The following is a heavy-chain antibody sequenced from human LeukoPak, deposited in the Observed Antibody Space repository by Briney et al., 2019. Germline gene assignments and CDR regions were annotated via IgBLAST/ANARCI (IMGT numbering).Heavy chain of an antibody. CDR2: ISSSSSYI. D-gene: IGHD3-10*01. CDR1: GFTFSSYS. V-gene: IGHV3-21*01. Sequence: GGSLRLSCAASGFTFSSYSMNWFRQAPGKGLEWVSSISSSSSYIYYADSVKGRFTISRDNAKNSLYLQMNSLRAEDTAVYYCARDRSKLLWFGELLSDAFDIWGQGTMVTVSS. J-gene: IGHJ3*02. CDR3: ARDRSKLLWFGELLSDAFDI.